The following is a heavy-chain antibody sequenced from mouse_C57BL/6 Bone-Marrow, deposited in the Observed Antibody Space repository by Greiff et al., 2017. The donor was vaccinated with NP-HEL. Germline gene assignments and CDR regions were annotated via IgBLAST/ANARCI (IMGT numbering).Heavy chain of an antibody. J-gene: IGHJ2*01. CDR2: IDPETGDT. Sequence: VQLQQSGAELVRPGASVTLSCQAPGYTFADYEMHWVKQTPVHGLEWIGAIDPETGDTAYNQKFKGQAILTADKSSSTAYMELRSLTSEDSAIYYCTRDGYRDYFDYWGQGTTLTVSS. V-gene: IGHV1-15*01. CDR3: TRDGYRDYFDY. CDR1: GYTFADYE. D-gene: IGHD2-3*01.